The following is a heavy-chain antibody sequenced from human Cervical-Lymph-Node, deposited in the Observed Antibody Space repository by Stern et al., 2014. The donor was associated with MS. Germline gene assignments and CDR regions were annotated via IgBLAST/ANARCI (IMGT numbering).Heavy chain of an antibody. CDR1: GGSISSYY. Sequence: QVQLQESGPGLVKPSETLSLTCTVSGGSISSYYWSWIRQPPGKGLEWIGYIYYSGSTNYKPSLKSRVTISVDTTKNQFSLKLSSVTAADTAVYYCARGATQAFDPWGQGTLVTVSS. CDR2: IYYSGST. V-gene: IGHV4-59*01. CDR3: ARGATQAFDP. J-gene: IGHJ5*02.